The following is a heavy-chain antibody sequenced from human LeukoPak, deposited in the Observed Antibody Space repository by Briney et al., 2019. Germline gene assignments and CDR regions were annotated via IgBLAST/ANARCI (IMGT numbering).Heavy chain of an antibody. D-gene: IGHD2-21*02. J-gene: IGHJ4*02. Sequence: PGGSLGLSCAASGFTFSYYAMNWVRQAPGKGLEWVSGTGSGGSTYYADSVKGRFTISRDNSKNTLYLQMNSLIAGDTAVYFCAKDLLRSSLAAIQGDWGQGTLVTVSS. CDR3: AKDLLRSSLAAIQGD. CDR1: GFTFSYYA. CDR2: TGSGGST. V-gene: IGHV3-23*01.